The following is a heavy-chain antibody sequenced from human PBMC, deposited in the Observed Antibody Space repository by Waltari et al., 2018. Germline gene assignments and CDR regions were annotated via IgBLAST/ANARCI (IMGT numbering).Heavy chain of an antibody. CDR1: GYSISSGYY. D-gene: IGHD2-21*02. V-gene: IGHV4-38-2*01. J-gene: IGHJ5*02. CDR2: IYHSVST. CDR3: ARGAKRVTDNWFDP. Sequence: QVQLQESGPGLVKPSETLSLTCAVSGYSISSGYYWGWIRQPPGKGLEWIGSIYHSVSTYYNPSLKSRVTISVDTSKNQFSLKLSSVTAADTAVYYCARGAKRVTDNWFDPWGQGTLVTVSS.